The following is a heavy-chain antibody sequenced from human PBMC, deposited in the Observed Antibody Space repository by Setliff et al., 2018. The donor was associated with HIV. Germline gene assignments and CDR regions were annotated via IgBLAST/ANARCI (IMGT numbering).Heavy chain of an antibody. CDR1: GGSISSTSYY. J-gene: IGHJ4*02. D-gene: IGHD3-9*01. Sequence: ETLYLTCTVSGGSISSTSYYWGWIRQPPGTGLEWIGSISSSGNTYYNPSLKRRVTTSVDTPKNQFSRKLNSVTAADTAVYYCAETIGRYFDIFDNWGQGTLVTVS. V-gene: IGHV4-39*01. CDR2: ISSSGNT. CDR3: AETIGRYFDIFDN.